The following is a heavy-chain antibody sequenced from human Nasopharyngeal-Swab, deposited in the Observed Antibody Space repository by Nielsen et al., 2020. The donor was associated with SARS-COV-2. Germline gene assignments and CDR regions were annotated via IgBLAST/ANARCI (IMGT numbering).Heavy chain of an antibody. CDR1: GFSFSSHW. Sequence: GESLKISCAASGFSFSSHWMTWVRQAPGKGLEWVASLNQDGSETYYVDSVKGRLTISRDNGKNSVYLQMNRLRVEETAVYYCARGHYAMDVWGQCLSVPVSS. CDR2: LNQDGSET. CDR3: ARGHYAMDV. V-gene: IGHV3-7*04. J-gene: IGHJ6*02.